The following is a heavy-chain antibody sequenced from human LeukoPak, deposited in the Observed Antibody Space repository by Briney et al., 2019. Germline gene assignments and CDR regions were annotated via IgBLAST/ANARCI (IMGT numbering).Heavy chain of an antibody. CDR2: IYYTGTT. V-gene: IGHV4-59*01. J-gene: IGHJ4*02. CDR3: ASGPYPAAGTDHQFDY. Sequence: SETLSLTCTVSGGSISSYYWSWIRQPPGQGLEWIGYIYYTGTTHYNPSLKSRVTISADTSKSQFSLKLNSETAADTAVYFCASGPYPAAGTDHQFDYWGQGTLVTVSS. CDR1: GGSISSYY. D-gene: IGHD6-13*01.